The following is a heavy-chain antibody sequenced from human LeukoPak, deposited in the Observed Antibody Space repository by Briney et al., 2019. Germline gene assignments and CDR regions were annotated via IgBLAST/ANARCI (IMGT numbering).Heavy chain of an antibody. D-gene: IGHD2-2*01. V-gene: IGHV1-46*01. J-gene: IGHJ4*02. CDR3: AFGGVVVDEWY. Sequence: ASVKVSCTAFGYTFTSYYMHWVRQAPGQGLEWMGIINPRGGSTSYAQKFQGRVTMTRDTSTSTVYMELSSLRSEDTAVYYCAFGGVVVDEWYWGQGTLVTVSS. CDR2: INPRGGST. CDR1: GYTFTSYY.